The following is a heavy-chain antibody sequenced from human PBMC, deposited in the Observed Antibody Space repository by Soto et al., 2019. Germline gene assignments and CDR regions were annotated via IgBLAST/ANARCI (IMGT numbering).Heavy chain of an antibody. J-gene: IGHJ3*02. CDR3: ASGPTVTTKDAFDI. CDR1: GGTFSSYA. V-gene: IGHV1-69*12. D-gene: IGHD4-4*01. Sequence: QVQLVQSGAEVKQPGSSVKVSCKASGGTFSSYAISWVRQAPGQGLEWMGGIIPIFGTANYAQKFQGRVTITADESTSTAYMELSSLRSEDTAVYYCASGPTVTTKDAFDIWGQGTMVTVSS. CDR2: IIPIFGTA.